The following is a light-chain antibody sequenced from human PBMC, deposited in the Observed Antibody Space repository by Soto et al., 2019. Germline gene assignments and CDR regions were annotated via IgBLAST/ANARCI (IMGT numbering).Light chain of an antibody. CDR3: MQALQTPIT. CDR2: LGS. V-gene: IGKV2-28*01. J-gene: IGKJ5*01. Sequence: DIVMTQSPFSLSVTPGEPASISCRSSQSRRHSNGNHYLDWSLKRPGQSPQVXIYLGSNRASGVPDRFSGSGSGTDVTLKISRVEAEDVGVYYCMQALQTPITFGQGTRLEIK. CDR1: QSRRHSNGNHY.